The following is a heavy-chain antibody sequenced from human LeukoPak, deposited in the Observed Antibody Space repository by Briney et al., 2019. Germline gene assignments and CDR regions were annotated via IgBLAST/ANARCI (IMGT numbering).Heavy chain of an antibody. CDR1: GGSISSSSHY. Sequence: SETLSLTCTVSGGSISSSSHYWAWLRQPPGKGLEWIGSMFSGGNTYYNPSLKSRVTMSVDTSKNQFSLRLSSVIAADTAVYFCARWGFGAYDSSGYYWLTQYDFWGQGTLVTVSS. V-gene: IGHV4-39*01. J-gene: IGHJ4*02. CDR2: MFSGGNT. D-gene: IGHD3-22*01. CDR3: ARWGFGAYDSSGYYWLTQYDF.